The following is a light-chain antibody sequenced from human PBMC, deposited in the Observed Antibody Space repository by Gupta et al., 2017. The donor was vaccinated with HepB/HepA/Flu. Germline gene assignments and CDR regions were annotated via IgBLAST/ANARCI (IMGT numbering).Light chain of an antibody. CDR3: QQYNIWPPLT. CDR2: GAS. CDR1: QSVSNK. J-gene: IGKJ4*01. Sequence: VMTHSPATLSVSPGERVTLSCRASQSVSNKLAWYQQKPGQAPRLLIYGASTRATGIAARFSGSGSGTEFTLSINSLQSEDSAVYYCQQYNIWPPLTFGGGTKVEIK. V-gene: IGKV3-15*01.